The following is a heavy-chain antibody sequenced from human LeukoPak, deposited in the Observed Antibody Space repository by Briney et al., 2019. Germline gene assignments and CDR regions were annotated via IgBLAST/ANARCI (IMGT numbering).Heavy chain of an antibody. D-gene: IGHD6-6*01. Sequence: SETLSLTCTVSGGSISSYYWSWIRQPPGKGLEWIGYIYYSGSTNYNPSLKSRVTISVDTSKNQFSLKLSSVTAADTAVYYCARDLKLYYFDCWGQGTLVTVSS. J-gene: IGHJ4*02. CDR3: ARDLKLYYFDC. CDR2: IYYSGST. V-gene: IGHV4-59*01. CDR1: GGSISSYY.